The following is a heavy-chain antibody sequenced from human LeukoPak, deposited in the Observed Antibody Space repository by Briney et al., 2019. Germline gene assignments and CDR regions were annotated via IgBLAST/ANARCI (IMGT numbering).Heavy chain of an antibody. CDR1: GYTHTELS. CDR3: ATGKGRRLYIVGATNVLLN. J-gene: IGHJ4*02. D-gene: IGHD1-26*01. CDR2: FDPEDGET. Sequence: ASVKVSCKVSGYTHTELSMHWVRQAPGKEREWMGGFDPEDGETIYAQKFQGRVTMTEDTSTDTAYMELSSLRSEDTAVYYCATGKGRRLYIVGATNVLLNWGQGTLVTVSS. V-gene: IGHV1-24*01.